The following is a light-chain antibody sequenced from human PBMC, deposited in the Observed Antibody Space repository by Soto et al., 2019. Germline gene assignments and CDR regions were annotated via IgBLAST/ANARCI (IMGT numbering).Light chain of an antibody. CDR2: EVT. Sequence: QSVLTQPASVSGSPGQSITISCTGTSSDVGGYDYVSWYQQHPGTAPRLIIFEVTNRPSGVSNRFSGSKSGNTASLTISGLQAEDEADYYCTSYTRSSTQVFGNGTKVTV. V-gene: IGLV2-14*01. CDR3: TSYTRSSTQV. J-gene: IGLJ1*01. CDR1: SSDVGGYDY.